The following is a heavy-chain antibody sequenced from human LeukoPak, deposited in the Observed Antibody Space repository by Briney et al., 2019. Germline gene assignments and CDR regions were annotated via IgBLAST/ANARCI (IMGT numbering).Heavy chain of an antibody. CDR1: GFTFSSYS. CDR2: ISSSSSYI. V-gene: IGHV3-21*01. Sequence: GGSLRLSCAASGFTFSSYSMNWVRQAPGKGLEWVSSISSSSSYIYYADSVKGRFTISRDNAKNSLYLQMNSLRAEDTAVYYCARDSGPTKVVTRSNGYWGQGTLVTVSS. D-gene: IGHD4-23*01. CDR3: ARDSGPTKVVTRSNGY. J-gene: IGHJ4*02.